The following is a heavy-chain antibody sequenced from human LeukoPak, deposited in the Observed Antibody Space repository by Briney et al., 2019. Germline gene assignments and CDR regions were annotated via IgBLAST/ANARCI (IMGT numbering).Heavy chain of an antibody. J-gene: IGHJ3*02. CDR3: ARDQYSRTWYRGAFDI. CDR1: GFTLISNY. D-gene: IGHD6-13*01. CDR2: IFSGGNT. Sequence: PGGSLRLSCAASGFTLISNYMTWVPQAPGKGLEWVSVIFSGGNTDYADSVKGRSTVSRDNSKNTLYLHMNSLRAEDTAVYYCARDQYSRTWYRGAFDIWGEGTMVSVSS. V-gene: IGHV3-66*01.